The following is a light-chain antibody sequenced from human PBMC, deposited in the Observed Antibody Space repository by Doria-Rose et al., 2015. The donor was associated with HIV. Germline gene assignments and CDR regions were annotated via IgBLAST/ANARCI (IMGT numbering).Light chain of an antibody. V-gene: IGKV3-20*01. CDR1: QSFSSTY. CDR2: DGS. Sequence: TQSPGTLSLSPGERATLSCRASQSFSSTYLAWYQQKPGQAPSLLIYDGSTRATGIPDRFSASGSGTDVTLTINRLEPEDFALYYCRQYGTSWTFGQGTKVEI. CDR3: RQYGTSWT. J-gene: IGKJ1*01.